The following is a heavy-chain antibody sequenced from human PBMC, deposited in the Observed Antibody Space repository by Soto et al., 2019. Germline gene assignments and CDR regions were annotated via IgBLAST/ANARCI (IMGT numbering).Heavy chain of an antibody. J-gene: IGHJ4*02. V-gene: IGHV3-48*02. CDR3: ACGYSYGYSLDY. D-gene: IGHD5-18*01. Sequence: EVQLVESGGGFVQPGGSLRLSCAASGFTFSSYSMNWVRQAPGKGLEWVSYITSSSRTIYYADSVKGRFTISRANAKNSLYLQMNSLRDEDTAVYYCACGYSYGYSLDYWGQGTLVTVSS. CDR1: GFTFSSYS. CDR2: ITSSSRTI.